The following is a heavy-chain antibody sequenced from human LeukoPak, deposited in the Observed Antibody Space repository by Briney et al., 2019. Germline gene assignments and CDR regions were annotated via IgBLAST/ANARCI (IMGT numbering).Heavy chain of an antibody. CDR1: SGSFSGYY. Sequence: SETLSLTCAVYSGSFSGYYWSWIRQPPGKGLEWIGEINDSGSVNCNPSLKNRVTLSVDTSKNQFSLRLSSVAAAGTAVYYCARRLVDSGASQVSDDWGQGTLVTVSS. CDR2: INDSGSV. CDR3: ARRLVDSGASQVSDD. J-gene: IGHJ4*02. V-gene: IGHV4-34*01. D-gene: IGHD2-15*01.